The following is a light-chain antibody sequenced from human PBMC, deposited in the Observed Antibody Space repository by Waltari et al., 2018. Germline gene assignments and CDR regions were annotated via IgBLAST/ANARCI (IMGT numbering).Light chain of an antibody. V-gene: IGLV2-23*02. CDR3: CSYAGNYIWV. Sequence: QSALTHPASVSGPPGQSVPLPCPGASRVIGRQDIVPSYQQHPGMAPKLIICDVSKRPSGVSDRFSGSKSGDTASLTISGLQFEDEADYYCCSYAGNYIWVFGGGTRLTVL. CDR2: DVS. J-gene: IGLJ3*02. CDR1: SRVIGRQDI.